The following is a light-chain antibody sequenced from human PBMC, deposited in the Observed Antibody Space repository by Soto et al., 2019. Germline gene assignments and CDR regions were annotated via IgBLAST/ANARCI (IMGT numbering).Light chain of an antibody. Sequence: QSVLTQPPSVSAAPGQRVTISCTGSSSNIGAGYDVHWYQQVPGTAPKLLIFGNSNRPSGVPDRFSGSKSGTSASLAITGLQAEDEADYYCQSYDNSLSGPEVFGGGTKLTVL. CDR3: QSYDNSLSGPEV. CDR1: SSNIGAGYD. V-gene: IGLV1-40*01. J-gene: IGLJ3*02. CDR2: GNS.